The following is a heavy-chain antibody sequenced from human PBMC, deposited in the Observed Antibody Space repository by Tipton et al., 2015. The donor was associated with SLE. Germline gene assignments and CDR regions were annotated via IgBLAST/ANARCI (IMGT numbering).Heavy chain of an antibody. J-gene: IGHJ4*02. Sequence: TLSLTCSVSGGSIRGHYWNWVRQPPGKGLEWIGNINYSGSTNYNPSLKNRVTMSVDTSKNQFSLKLSSVTAADAAVYFCARLSLGEDYYFDSWGQGALVTVSS. D-gene: IGHD3-10*01. CDR2: INYSGST. CDR3: ARLSLGEDYYFDS. V-gene: IGHV4-59*11. CDR1: GGSIRGHY.